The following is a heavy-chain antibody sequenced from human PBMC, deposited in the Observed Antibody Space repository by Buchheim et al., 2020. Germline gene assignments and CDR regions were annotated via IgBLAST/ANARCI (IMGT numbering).Heavy chain of an antibody. Sequence: EVQLVESGGGLVKPGGSLRLSCAASGFTFSSYSMNWVRQAPGKGLEWVSSISSSSSYIYYADLVKGRFTISRDNFKNSPYLQMNSLRAEDTAVYYCAREVNYGDFADYYYGMDVWGQGTT. J-gene: IGHJ6*02. D-gene: IGHD4-17*01. V-gene: IGHV3-21*01. CDR2: ISSSSSYI. CDR1: GFTFSSYS. CDR3: AREVNYGDFADYYYGMDV.